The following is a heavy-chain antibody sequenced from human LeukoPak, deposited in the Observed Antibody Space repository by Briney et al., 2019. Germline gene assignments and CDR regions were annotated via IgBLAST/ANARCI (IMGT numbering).Heavy chain of an antibody. V-gene: IGHV3-33*01. D-gene: IGHD6-19*01. CDR1: GFPFSSYG. CDR2: IWYDGNKK. CDR3: ARDPGSSSGWGYFFDY. Sequence: GGSLRLSCAPSGFPFSSYGMHWVRQAPGKGVEWVAVIWYDGNKKYYADSVKGRFTISRDNSKNTLYLQMNSLRADDTAVYYCARDPGSSSGWGYFFDYWGQGTLVTVSS. J-gene: IGHJ4*02.